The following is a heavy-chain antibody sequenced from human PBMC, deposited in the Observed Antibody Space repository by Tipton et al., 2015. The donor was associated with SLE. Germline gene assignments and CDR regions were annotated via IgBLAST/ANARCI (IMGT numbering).Heavy chain of an antibody. D-gene: IGHD3-22*01. CDR3: ARDEYRYDTTGYHLLGHFDF. CDR2: ISKSGRT. CDR1: GASLSIGSYY. Sequence: TLSLTCSVSGASLSIGSYYWSWIRQPAGKGLEWIGRISKSGRTDYSPSLKSRLTFSIDMSKNQFSLNLSSVTAADTAVYYCARDEYRYDTTGYHLLGHFDFWGQGTLVTVSS. J-gene: IGHJ4*02. V-gene: IGHV4-61*02.